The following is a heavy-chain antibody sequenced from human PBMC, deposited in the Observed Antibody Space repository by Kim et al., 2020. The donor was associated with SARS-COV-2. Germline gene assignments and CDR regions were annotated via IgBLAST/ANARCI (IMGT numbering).Heavy chain of an antibody. D-gene: IGHD2-2*01. CDR3: AKSPSVVVVASGRSNWFDP. V-gene: IGHV3-23*01. Sequence: GESLRLSCAASEFTFSSSAMSWVRQAPGKGLEWVSTINDRGDSTYYADSMQGRFTISRDNSRNTLYLHMHSLRAEDTALYFCAKSPSVVVVASGRSNWFDPWGRGTLVTVSS. J-gene: IGHJ5*02. CDR2: INDRGDST. CDR1: EFTFSSSA.